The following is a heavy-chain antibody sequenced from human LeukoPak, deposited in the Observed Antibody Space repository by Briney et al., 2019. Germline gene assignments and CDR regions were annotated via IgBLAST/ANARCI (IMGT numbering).Heavy chain of an antibody. V-gene: IGHV1-2*02. D-gene: IGHD6-13*01. CDR3: ARDRDSSSWYSIGGCGTCLREPDY. J-gene: IGHJ4*02. CDR2: INPNSGGT. Sequence: GASVKVSCKASGYTFTGYYMHWVRQAPGEGLEWLGWINPNSGGTNYAQKFQGRVTMTRDTSISTAYMELSRLRSDDTAVYYCARDRDSSSWYSIGGCGTCLREPDYWGQGTLVTVSS. CDR1: GYTFTGYY.